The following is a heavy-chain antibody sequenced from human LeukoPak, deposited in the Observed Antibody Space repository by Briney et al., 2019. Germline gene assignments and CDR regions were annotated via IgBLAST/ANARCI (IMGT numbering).Heavy chain of an antibody. CDR1: GYTFTNYY. V-gene: IGHV1-46*01. Sequence: ASVKVSCKASGYTFTNYYIHWVRQAPGQGLEWTGIINPCGGSTSYAQKFQGRVTMTRDTSTSTVYMELSSLRSEDTAVYYCAREGPYSDSSRSRFDYWGQGTLVTVSS. J-gene: IGHJ4*02. CDR3: AREGPYSDSSRSRFDY. CDR2: INPCGGST. D-gene: IGHD6-6*01.